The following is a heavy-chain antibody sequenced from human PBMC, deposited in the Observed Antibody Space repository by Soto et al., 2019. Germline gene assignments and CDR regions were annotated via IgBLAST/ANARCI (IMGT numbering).Heavy chain of an antibody. CDR1: GYTFTSYG. J-gene: IGHJ5*02. CDR3: ARAPRSSGYAP. D-gene: IGHD6-13*01. V-gene: IGHV1-18*01. CDR2: ISAYKGNT. Sequence: VQLVQSGAEVKKPGASVKVSCKASGYTFTSYGISWVRQSPGLGLEWMGWISAYKGNTYYAQKLQGRVTMTTATSTSTAYRELRSLRADDTAVYYCARAPRSSGYAPWGQGTLVTVSA.